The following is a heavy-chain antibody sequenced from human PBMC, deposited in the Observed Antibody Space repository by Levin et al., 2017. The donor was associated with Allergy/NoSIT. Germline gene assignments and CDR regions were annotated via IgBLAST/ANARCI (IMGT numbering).Heavy chain of an antibody. CDR1: GASFSSGVYY. J-gene: IGHJ4*02. Sequence: PSQTLSLTCTVSGASFSSGVYYWSWIRQHPGKGLEFIGFIHPSGSTYYKPSLNSRVTMSVDTSKNQISLKMTSVTAADTAVYYCARGLDYSKLGYWGQGTLVTVSS. D-gene: IGHD4-11*01. CDR3: ARGLDYSKLGY. V-gene: IGHV4-31*03. CDR2: IHPSGST.